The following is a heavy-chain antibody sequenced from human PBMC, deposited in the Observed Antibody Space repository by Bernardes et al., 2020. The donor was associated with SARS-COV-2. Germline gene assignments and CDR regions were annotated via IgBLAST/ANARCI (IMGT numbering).Heavy chain of an antibody. D-gene: IGHD5-18*01. CDR1: GFNVNTNH. J-gene: IGHJ4*02. Sequence: GGSLRLSCAASGFNVNTNHMNWVRQAPGKGPEWVSVLFRMGSTSYADSVRGRFTISRDNSKNTVFLQMNSLRVEDTAVDYCARDRGGDGYSHFDYWGQGTLVTVSS. V-gene: IGHV3-53*01. CDR3: ARDRGGDGYSHFDY. CDR2: LFRMGST.